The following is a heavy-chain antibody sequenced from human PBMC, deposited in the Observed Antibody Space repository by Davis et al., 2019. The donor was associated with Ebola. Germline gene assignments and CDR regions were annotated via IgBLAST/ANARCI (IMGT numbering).Heavy chain of an antibody. CDR1: GFTFSSFG. CDR3: ARDQGSCSSTSCYAYYYYGMDV. J-gene: IGHJ6*04. D-gene: IGHD2-2*01. V-gene: IGHV3-33*01. Sequence: GESLKISCAASGFTFSSFGMHWVRQAPGKGLEWVAVIWYDESNKYYADSVRGRFTISRDNSKNTLYLQMNSLGVEDTAVYFCARDQGSCSSTSCYAYYYYGMDVWGRGTTVTVFS. CDR2: IWYDESNK.